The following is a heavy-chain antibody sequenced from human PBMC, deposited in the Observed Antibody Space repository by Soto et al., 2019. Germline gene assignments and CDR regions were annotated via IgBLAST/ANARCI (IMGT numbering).Heavy chain of an antibody. CDR3: SKMQAGSGWDFFDY. D-gene: IGHD6-25*01. V-gene: IGHV3-23*01. CDR2: ISGSGGST. J-gene: IGHJ4*02. Sequence: EVQLLESGGGLVQPGGSLRLSCAASGFTFSSYAMSWVRRAPGKGLEWVTAISGSGGSTYYADSVKGRFTISRDNSKNTLYLKMNSLRAEDTAVYYCSKMQAGSGWDFFDYRGQRTLVTVSS. CDR1: GFTFSSYA.